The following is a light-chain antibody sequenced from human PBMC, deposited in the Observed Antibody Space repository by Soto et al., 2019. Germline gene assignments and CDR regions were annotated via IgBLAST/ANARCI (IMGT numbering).Light chain of an antibody. V-gene: IGKV1-39*01. CDR3: QQSYSTPRT. CDR2: TAS. J-gene: IGKJ2*02. CDR1: QSISTY. Sequence: DIQMTQSPSSLSASVGDRVTITCRASQSISTYLNWYQQKVGNAPKLLIYTASSLQRGVPSRFRRSGSGPDFTITISSLQPEDFATYYCQQSYSTPRTLGQGAKLQIK.